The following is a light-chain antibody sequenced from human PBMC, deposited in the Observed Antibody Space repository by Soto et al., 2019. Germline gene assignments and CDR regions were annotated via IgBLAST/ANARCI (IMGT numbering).Light chain of an antibody. Sequence: EIVLTQSPATLSLSPGERATLSCRASQSVSSYLAWYQQKPGQAPRLLIYDASNRATGIPARFSGSGSGTDFTLTISSLEPEDFAVYYCQQRSKGLTFVGGTKVEIK. CDR2: DAS. CDR3: QQRSKGLT. V-gene: IGKV3-11*01. CDR1: QSVSSY. J-gene: IGKJ4*01.